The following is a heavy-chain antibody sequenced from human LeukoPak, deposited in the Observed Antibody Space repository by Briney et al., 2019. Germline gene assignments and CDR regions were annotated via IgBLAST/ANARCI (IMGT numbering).Heavy chain of an antibody. Sequence: GGSLRLSCAASGFTLNKHAMSWVRQAPGEGLEWVSAIIDVGDTYYADSVKGRFTISRDNSKNTLYLQMYSLRAEDTAVYYCANEIRPNDYWGQGTLVTVSS. CDR1: GFTLNKHA. CDR3: ANEIRPNDY. CDR2: IIDVGDT. J-gene: IGHJ4*02. D-gene: IGHD4-17*01. V-gene: IGHV3-23*01.